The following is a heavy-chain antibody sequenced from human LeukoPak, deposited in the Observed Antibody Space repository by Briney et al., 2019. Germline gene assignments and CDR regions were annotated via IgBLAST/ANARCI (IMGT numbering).Heavy chain of an antibody. D-gene: IGHD3-9*01. V-gene: IGHV5-51*01. CDR2: IYPGDCDT. J-gene: IGHJ4*02. CDR3: ATRHYNEYQFDSQFDS. Sequence: GASLKISCKGSGYSFTTYWIGWVRQMPGKGLEWMRVIYPGDCDTRYSPSFQGQDTISADKSMNTAYLHWSSLKASDTATYYCATRHYNEYQFDSQFDSWGQGTLVSVSS. CDR1: GYSFTTYW.